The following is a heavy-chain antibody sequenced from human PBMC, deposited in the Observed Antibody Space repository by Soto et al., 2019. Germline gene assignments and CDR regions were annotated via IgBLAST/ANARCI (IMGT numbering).Heavy chain of an antibody. J-gene: IGHJ4*02. D-gene: IGHD5-12*01. V-gene: IGHV3-30*18. CDR3: AKVRGATSIDY. CDR1: GFTFSSYG. CDR2: ISYDGSNK. Sequence: GGSLRLSCAASGFTFSSYGMHWVRQAPGKGLEWVAVISYDGSNKYYADSVKGRFTISRDNSKNTLYLQMNSLRAEDTAVYYCAKVRGATSIDYWGQGTLVTVSS.